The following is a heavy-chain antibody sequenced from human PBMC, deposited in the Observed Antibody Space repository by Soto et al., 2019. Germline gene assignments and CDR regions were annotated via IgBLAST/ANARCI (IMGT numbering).Heavy chain of an antibody. J-gene: IGHJ6*02. Sequence: SETLSLTCAVYGGSFSGYYWSWIRQPPGKGLEWIGEINHSGSTNYNPSLKSRVTISVDTSKNQFSLKLSSVTAADTAVYYCARSRIRDYGDYVTRRWRQYGMDVWGQGTTVTVSS. V-gene: IGHV4-34*01. CDR3: ARSRIRDYGDYVTRRWRQYGMDV. CDR2: INHSGST. D-gene: IGHD4-17*01. CDR1: GGSFSGYY.